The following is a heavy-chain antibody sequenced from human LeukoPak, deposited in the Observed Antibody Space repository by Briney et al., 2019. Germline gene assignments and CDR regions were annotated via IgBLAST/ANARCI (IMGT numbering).Heavy chain of an antibody. Sequence: SVKVSCKASGGTFSSYAISWVRQAPGQGLEWMGRIIPILGIANYAQKFQGRVTITADKSTSTAYMELSSLRSEDTAVYYCARGLATNRGRRAYYGMDVWGQGTTVTVSS. CDR1: GGTFSSYA. CDR3: ARGLATNRGRRAYYGMDV. V-gene: IGHV1-69*04. CDR2: IIPILGIA. J-gene: IGHJ6*02. D-gene: IGHD5-12*01.